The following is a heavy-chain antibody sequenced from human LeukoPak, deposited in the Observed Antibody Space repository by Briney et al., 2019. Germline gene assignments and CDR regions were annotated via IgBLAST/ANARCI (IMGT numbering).Heavy chain of an antibody. CDR2: ISSAGTII. D-gene: IGHD6-19*01. Sequence: GRSLRLSCAASGFTFGTYSMHWVRQAPGKGLEWVAIISSAGTIINYADSVRGRFSISRDNSRNTLYLQMDSLRTEDAAVYYCAKDHRWLVDYWGQGTLVTVSS. CDR1: GFTFGTYS. J-gene: IGHJ4*02. CDR3: AKDHRWLVDY. V-gene: IGHV3-30-3*01.